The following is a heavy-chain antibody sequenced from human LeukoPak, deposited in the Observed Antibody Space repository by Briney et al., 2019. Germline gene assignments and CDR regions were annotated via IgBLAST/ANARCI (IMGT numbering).Heavy chain of an antibody. J-gene: IGHJ4*02. CDR2: IIPIFGTA. D-gene: IGHD2-15*01. Sequence: SVKVSCKASGGTFSSYAISWVRQAPGQGLEWMGGIIPIFGTANYAQKLQGRVTITTDESKSTAYMELSSLRSEDTAVYYCASAGSSNLRCAYWGQGTLVTVSS. V-gene: IGHV1-69*05. CDR3: ASAGSSNLRCAY. CDR1: GGTFSSYA.